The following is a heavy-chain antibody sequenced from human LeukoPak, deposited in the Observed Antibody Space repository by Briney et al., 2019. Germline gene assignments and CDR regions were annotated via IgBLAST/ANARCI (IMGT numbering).Heavy chain of an antibody. CDR3: ARDRGGL. CDR2: IKQDGSEK. CDR1: GFTFSGYW. V-gene: IGHV3-7*01. J-gene: IGHJ4*02. Sequence: GGPLRLSCAASGFTFSGYWMSWVRQAPGKGLEWVANIKQDGSEKYYVDSVKGRFTISRDNAKNSLYLQMNSLRAEDTAVYYCARDRGGLWGQGTLVTVSS.